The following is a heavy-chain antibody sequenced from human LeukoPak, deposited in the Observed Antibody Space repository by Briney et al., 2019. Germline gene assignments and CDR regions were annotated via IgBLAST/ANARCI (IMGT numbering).Heavy chain of an antibody. CDR3: ARAPSVGATTANYYYYMDV. V-gene: IGHV3-74*01. D-gene: IGHD1-26*01. J-gene: IGHJ6*03. CDR2: INSDGSST. Sequence: GGSLRLSCAASGFTFSSYWMHWVHQAPGKGLVWVSRINSDGSSTSYADSVKGRFTISRDNAKNTLYLQMNSLRAEDTAVYYCARAPSVGATTANYYYYMDVWGKGTTVTVSS. CDR1: GFTFSSYW.